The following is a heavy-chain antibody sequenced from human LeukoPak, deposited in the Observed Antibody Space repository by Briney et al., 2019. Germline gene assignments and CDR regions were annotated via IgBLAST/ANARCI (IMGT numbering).Heavy chain of an antibody. Sequence: PGGSLRLSCAASGFTVISDYMSWVRQAPGKGLEWVSVIYSGGGTYYTDSVRGRFTISRDNSKNTLYLQMNSLRVDDTAMYYCARAGHSSGWYTASDSWGQGTLVTVS. CDR2: IYSGGGT. CDR3: ARAGHSSGWYTASDS. V-gene: IGHV3-53*01. CDR1: GFTVISDY. D-gene: IGHD6-19*01. J-gene: IGHJ4*02.